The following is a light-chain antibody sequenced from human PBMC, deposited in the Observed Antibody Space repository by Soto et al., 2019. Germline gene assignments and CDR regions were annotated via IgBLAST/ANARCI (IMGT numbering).Light chain of an antibody. CDR2: RAS. CDR3: QQYNGT. Sequence: DTQMTQSPSTLSASVGDRITITCRASQSITDWLAWYQQRPGKAPKLLIYRASSLESGVPSRFSGSGYGAQFSLTISSLQPDDFATYYCQQYNGTFGQGTKV. J-gene: IGKJ1*01. CDR1: QSITDW. V-gene: IGKV1-5*03.